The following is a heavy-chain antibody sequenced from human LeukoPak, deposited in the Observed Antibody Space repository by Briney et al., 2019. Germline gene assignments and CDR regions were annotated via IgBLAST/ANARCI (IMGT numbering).Heavy chain of an antibody. Sequence: PSETLSLTCIVSGGSFSSSAYYWGWIRQPPGEGLQWIGSIYHSGNTYYNSSLKSRVTISVDTSTSQFSLRLSSVTAADTAIYYCARQPAPTHSHFDYWGQGTLVTVSS. V-gene: IGHV4-39*01. CDR2: IYHSGNT. CDR3: ARQPAPTHSHFDY. J-gene: IGHJ4*02. CDR1: GGSFSSSAYY.